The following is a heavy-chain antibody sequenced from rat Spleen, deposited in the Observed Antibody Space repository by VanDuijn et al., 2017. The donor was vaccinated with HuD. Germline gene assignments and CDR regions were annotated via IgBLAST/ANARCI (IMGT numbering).Heavy chain of an antibody. CDR2: ISYDGSST. CDR3: TRAGYLRDWYFDF. V-gene: IGHV5-20*01. D-gene: IGHD2-2*01. J-gene: IGHJ1*01. CDR1: GFTFNDHF. Sequence: EVQLVESGGGLVQPGRSMKLSCAASGFTFNDHFMAWVRQAPTKGLEWVATISYDGSSTYYRDSVKGRFTVSRDNAKNTLYLQMDSLRSEDPATYYCTRAGYLRDWYFDFWGPGTMVTVSS.